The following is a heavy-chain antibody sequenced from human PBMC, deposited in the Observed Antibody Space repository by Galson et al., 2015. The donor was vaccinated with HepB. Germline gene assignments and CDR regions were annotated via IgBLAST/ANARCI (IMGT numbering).Heavy chain of an antibody. CDR2: ISGSGDST. D-gene: IGHD3-22*01. CDR1: GFTFSNYA. CDR3: AKNYYDTSGYLYESGAFDI. J-gene: IGHJ3*02. V-gene: IGHV3-23*01. Sequence: SLRLSCAASGFTFSNYAMTWVRQAPGKGLEWVSVISGSGDSTYNADSVKGRFTISRDNSKNTLYLQMSTLRAEDTAVYYCAKNYYDTSGYLYESGAFDIWGQGTMVTVSS.